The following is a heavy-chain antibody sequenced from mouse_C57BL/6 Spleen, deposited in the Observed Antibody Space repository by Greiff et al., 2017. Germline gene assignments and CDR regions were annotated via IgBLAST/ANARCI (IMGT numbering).Heavy chain of an antibody. CDR3: AEGSYAMDY. V-gene: IGHV1-82*01. CDR1: GYAFSSSW. CDR2: IYPGDGDT. J-gene: IGHJ4*01. Sequence: QVQLQQSGPELVKPGASVKISCKASGYAFSSSWMNWVKQRPGKGLEWIGRIYPGDGDTNYNGKFKGKATLTADKSSSTAYMQLSSLTSEDSAVYFCAEGSYAMDYWGQGTSVTVSS.